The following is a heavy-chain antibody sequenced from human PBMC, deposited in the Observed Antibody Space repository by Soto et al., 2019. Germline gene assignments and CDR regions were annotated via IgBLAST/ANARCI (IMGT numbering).Heavy chain of an antibody. D-gene: IGHD1-26*01. V-gene: IGHV3-30*03. Sequence: GSLRLSCAASGFTFSSFGMHWVRQAPGKGLEWVTLISYDGSNKFYADSVKGRFTISRDNSKNTLYLQMNSLRAEDTAVYYCARPGGSYDPMTLAPDYWGQGALVTVSS. CDR2: ISYDGSNK. CDR1: GFTFSSFG. CDR3: ARPGGSYDPMTLAPDY. J-gene: IGHJ4*02.